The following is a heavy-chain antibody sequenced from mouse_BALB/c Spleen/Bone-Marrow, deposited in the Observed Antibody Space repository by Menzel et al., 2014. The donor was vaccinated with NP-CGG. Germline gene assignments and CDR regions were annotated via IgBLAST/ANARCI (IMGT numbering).Heavy chain of an antibody. CDR2: ISSGGSYT. J-gene: IGHJ2*01. Sequence: DVKLVESGGDLVKPGGSLKLSCAASGFTFSSYGMSWVRQTPDKRLEWVATISSGGSYTYYPDSVKGRFTISRDNAKNTLYLQMSSLKSEDTAMYYCARQTYYDYDGYFDCWGQGTTLTVSS. CDR1: GFTFSSYG. V-gene: IGHV5-6*02. D-gene: IGHD2-4*01. CDR3: ARQTYYDYDGYFDC.